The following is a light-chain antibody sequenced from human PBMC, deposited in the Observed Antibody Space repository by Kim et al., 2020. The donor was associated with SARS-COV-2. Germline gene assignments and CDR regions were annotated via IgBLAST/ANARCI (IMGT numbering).Light chain of an antibody. CDR2: AAS. CDR1: QGVYSL. V-gene: IGKV1-16*02. Sequence: ASVGDRVTITCRASQGVYSLLAWFQQKPGEAPKSLIYAASRLQGGVPSKFSGSGSGTDFTLTISNLQPEDFATYYCQQYLSFPLTFGGGTKVDIK. CDR3: QQYLSFPLT. J-gene: IGKJ4*01.